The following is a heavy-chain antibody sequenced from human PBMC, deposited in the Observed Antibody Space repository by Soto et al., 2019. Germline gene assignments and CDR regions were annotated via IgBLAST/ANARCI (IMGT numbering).Heavy chain of an antibody. CDR3: ARGRRELGISAFDP. J-gene: IGHJ5*02. CDR2: IYYSGST. Sequence: SETLSLTCTVSGGSISSYYWSWIRRPPGKGLEWIGYIYYSGSTNYNPSLKSRVTISVDTSKNQFSLKLSSVTAADTAVYYCARGRRELGISAFDPWGQGTLVPVSS. D-gene: IGHD7-27*01. CDR1: GGSISSYY. V-gene: IGHV4-59*01.